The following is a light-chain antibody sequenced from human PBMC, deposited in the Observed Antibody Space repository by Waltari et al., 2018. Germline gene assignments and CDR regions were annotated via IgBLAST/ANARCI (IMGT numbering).Light chain of an antibody. CDR3: QSYDTNNRV. CDR1: SGSIDSKY. V-gene: IGLV6-57*04. J-gene: IGLJ3*02. Sequence: NFMLTQPHSVSGSPGETVTISCTRSSGSIDSKYVQWYQQRPGSAPTTVIYEDKQRPLGVPDRFSVSIDSSSNSASLTISGLKTEDEAEYYCQSYDTNNRVFGGGTMLTVL. CDR2: EDK.